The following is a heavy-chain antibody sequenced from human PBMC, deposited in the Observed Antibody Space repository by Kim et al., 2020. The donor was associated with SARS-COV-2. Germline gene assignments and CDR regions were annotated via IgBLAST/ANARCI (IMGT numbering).Heavy chain of an antibody. J-gene: IGHJ4*02. Sequence: GGSLRLSCAASGFTFSCSWMSWVRQAPGKGLEWVANIKQDGSEKYYVDSVKGRFTISRDNAKNSLYLQMNSLRAEDTAVYYCARGRDLSAHWGQGTLVTV. V-gene: IGHV3-7*01. CDR2: IKQDGSEK. CDR3: ARGRDLSAH. CDR1: GFTFSCSW.